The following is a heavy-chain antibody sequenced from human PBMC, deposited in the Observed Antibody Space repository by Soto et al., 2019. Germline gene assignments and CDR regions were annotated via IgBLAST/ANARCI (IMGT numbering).Heavy chain of an antibody. D-gene: IGHD2-21*02. CDR2: IYWDDDK. V-gene: IGHV2-5*02. CDR1: GFSLSTGGVG. CDR3: AHRRCGGDCLQSYSSHYYYGMDV. J-gene: IGHJ6*02. Sequence: QITLKESGPSLVKPTQTLTLTCTFSGFSLSTGGVGVGWIRQPPGKALEWLALIYWDDDKRYSPSLRSRLTVTQDTSKNQVVLTMTNMDPVDTATYYCAHRRCGGDCLQSYSSHYYYGMDVWGQGTTVTVSS.